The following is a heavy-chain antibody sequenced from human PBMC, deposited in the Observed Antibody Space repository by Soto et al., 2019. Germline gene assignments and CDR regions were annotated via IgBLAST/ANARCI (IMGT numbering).Heavy chain of an antibody. CDR3: ARDKASCSGGSCFDAFDI. V-gene: IGHV1-18*01. CDR2: ISAYNGNT. Sequence: QVPLVQSGAEVKKPGASVKVSCKASGYTFTSYGISWVRQAPGQGLEWMGWISAYNGNTNYAQKLQGRVTMTTDTSTSTAYMELRSLRSDDTAVYYCARDKASCSGGSCFDAFDIWGQGTMVTVSS. D-gene: IGHD2-15*01. J-gene: IGHJ3*02. CDR1: GYTFTSYG.